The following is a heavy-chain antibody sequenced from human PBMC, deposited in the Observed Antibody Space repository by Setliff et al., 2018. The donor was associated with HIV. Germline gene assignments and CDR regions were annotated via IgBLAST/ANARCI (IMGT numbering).Heavy chain of an antibody. CDR1: GYPLSELS. J-gene: IGHJ6*03. Sequence: GASVKVSCKVSGYPLSELSIHWVRQAPGKGLEWMGGSDAEDGESVCAQKFQDRVTMTEDRSTDTAYMELSSLRSEDTAVYYCARLSIPAYYYMDVWGKGTTVTVSS. D-gene: IGHD2-21*01. V-gene: IGHV1-24*01. CDR3: ARLSIPAYYYMDV. CDR2: SDAEDGES.